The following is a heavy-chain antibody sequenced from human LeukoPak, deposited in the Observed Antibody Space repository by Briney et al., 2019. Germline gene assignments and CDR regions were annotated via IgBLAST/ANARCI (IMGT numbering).Heavy chain of an antibody. CDR2: IYTSGST. V-gene: IGHV4-4*07. CDR1: GGSISSYY. CDR3: ARDPPGSSSSLRWFDP. D-gene: IGHD6-6*01. J-gene: IGHJ5*02. Sequence: PSETLSLTCTVSGGSISSYYWSWIRQPAGKGLEWIGRIYTSGSTNYNPSLKSRGTMSVDTSKNQFSLKLSSVTAADTAVYYCARDPPGSSSSLRWFDPWGQGTLVTVSS.